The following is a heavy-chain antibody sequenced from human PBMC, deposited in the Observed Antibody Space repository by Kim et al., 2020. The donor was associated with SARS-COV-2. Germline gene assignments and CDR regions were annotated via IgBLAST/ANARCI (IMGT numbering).Heavy chain of an antibody. CDR1: GGSISSSSYY. CDR3: ASRVGDYYDSSGLTSDDAFDI. Sequence: SETLSLTCTVSGGSISSSSYYWGWIRQPPGKGLEWIGSIYYSGSTYYNPSLKSRVTISVDTSKNQFSLKLSSVTAADTAVYYCASRVGDYYDSSGLTSDDAFDIWGQGTMVTVSS. J-gene: IGHJ3*02. CDR2: IYYSGST. D-gene: IGHD3-22*01. V-gene: IGHV4-39*07.